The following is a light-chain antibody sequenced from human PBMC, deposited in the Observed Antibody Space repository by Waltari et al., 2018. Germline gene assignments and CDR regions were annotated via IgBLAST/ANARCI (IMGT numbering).Light chain of an antibody. J-gene: IGKJ4*01. CDR3: QQSYNTPLS. CDR1: QRVRKY. CDR2: TTS. Sequence: DIHMTQSPSSLSASLGYRVTITCRASQRVRKYLIWYQQQPGKAPKLLIYTTSNLQSRVPSRFSGSGSGTEFALTISSLQREDLATYYCQQSYNTPLSFGGGTKVESK. V-gene: IGKV1-39*01.